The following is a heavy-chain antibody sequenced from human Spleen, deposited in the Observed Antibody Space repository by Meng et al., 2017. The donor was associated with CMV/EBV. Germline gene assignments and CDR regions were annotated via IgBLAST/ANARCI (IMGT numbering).Heavy chain of an antibody. CDR1: GFTFSSYS. Sequence: EVQLVVSGGGLGKPGGALRLLCAVCGFTFSSYSMNWFRQAPGKGLEWVSSISSSSSYIYYADSVKGRFTISRDNAKNSLYLQMNSLRAEDTAVYYCARDRTTALYSSGWWPFDYWGQGTLVTVSS. D-gene: IGHD6-19*01. CDR3: ARDRTTALYSSGWWPFDY. J-gene: IGHJ4*02. CDR2: ISSSSSYI. V-gene: IGHV3-21*01.